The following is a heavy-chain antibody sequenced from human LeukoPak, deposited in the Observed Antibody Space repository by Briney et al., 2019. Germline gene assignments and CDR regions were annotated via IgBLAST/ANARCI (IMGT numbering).Heavy chain of an antibody. CDR1: GFTFSSYE. D-gene: IGHD3-10*01. CDR2: ISNSGSTI. Sequence: GGSLRLSCAASGFTFSSYEMNWVRQAPGKGLEWVSYISNSGSTIYYADSVKGRFTISRDNAKNSLSLQMNSLRAEDTAVYYCARDSPFGPGDYYYYMDVWGNGTTVTVSS. CDR3: ARDSPFGPGDYYYYMDV. V-gene: IGHV3-48*03. J-gene: IGHJ6*03.